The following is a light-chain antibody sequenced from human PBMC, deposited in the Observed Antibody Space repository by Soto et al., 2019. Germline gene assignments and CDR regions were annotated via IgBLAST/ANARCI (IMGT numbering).Light chain of an antibody. V-gene: IGLV3-1*01. CDR1: KLGDKN. CDR2: QDA. Sequence: SYELTQPPSVSVSPGQTASITCSGDKLGDKNAHWFQQKPGQSPVLVIYQDAKRPSGIPERFSGSNSGNTATLTISGTQAMDEADYYCQAWDRNTAVFGGGTKLTVL. J-gene: IGLJ2*01. CDR3: QAWDRNTAV.